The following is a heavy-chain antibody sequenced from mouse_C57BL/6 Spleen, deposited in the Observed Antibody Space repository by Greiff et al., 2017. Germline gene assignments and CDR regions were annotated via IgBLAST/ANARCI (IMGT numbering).Heavy chain of an antibody. CDR3: TREDYGSRIPNYAMDY. Sequence: EVKVVESGEGLVKPGGSLKLSCAASGFTFSSYAMSWVRQTPEKRLEWVAYISSGGDYIYYADTVKGRFTISRDNARNTLYLQMSSLKSEDTAMYYCTREDYGSRIPNYAMDYWGQGTSVTVSS. CDR2: ISSGGDYI. CDR1: GFTFSSYA. V-gene: IGHV5-9-1*02. J-gene: IGHJ4*01. D-gene: IGHD1-1*01.